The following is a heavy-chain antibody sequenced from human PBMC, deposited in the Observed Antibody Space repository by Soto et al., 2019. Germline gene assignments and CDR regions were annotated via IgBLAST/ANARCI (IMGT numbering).Heavy chain of an antibody. CDR3: VRDRGFTDSFAL. V-gene: IGHV3-74*01. J-gene: IGHJ3*01. D-gene: IGHD3-22*01. CDR1: GFTFSPFW. CDR2: ILGEASTI. Sequence: PGGSLRPSCAASGFTFSPFWMHWVRQAPGKWLVWVSHILGEASTIVYAVSVKGRFTVSRDNAKTTLYLPLNSLRVQDTAVYFRVRDRGFTDSFALWGQGTMVTVSS.